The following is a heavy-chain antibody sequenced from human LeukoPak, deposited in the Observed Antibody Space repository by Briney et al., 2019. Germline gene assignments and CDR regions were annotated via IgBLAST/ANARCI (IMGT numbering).Heavy chain of an antibody. V-gene: IGHV3-21*01. CDR3: ARDPGVYFVDV. Sequence: GGSLRLSCAASGFTFSSYTINWVRQAPGKGLEWVSAISGDSRYIYYADSVKGRFTISRDNAKNSLYLQMNNLRVEDAAVYYCARDPGVYFVDVWGKGTTVTVSS. CDR2: ISGDSRYI. J-gene: IGHJ6*04. D-gene: IGHD3-9*01. CDR1: GFTFSSYT.